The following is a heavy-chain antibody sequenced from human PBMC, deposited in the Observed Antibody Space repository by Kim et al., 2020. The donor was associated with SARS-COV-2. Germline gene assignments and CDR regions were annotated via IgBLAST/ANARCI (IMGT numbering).Heavy chain of an antibody. J-gene: IGHJ4*02. D-gene: IGHD6-13*01. V-gene: IGHV1-46*01. Sequence: ASVKVSCKASGYTFTSYYMHWVRQAPGQGLAWMGIINPSGGSTSYAPKFQGRVTMTRDTSTSTVYMELRSLRSEETAVYYCARSHSSSWYYFDYWGQGTLGTVSS. CDR3: ARSHSSSWYYFDY. CDR2: INPSGGST. CDR1: GYTFTSYY.